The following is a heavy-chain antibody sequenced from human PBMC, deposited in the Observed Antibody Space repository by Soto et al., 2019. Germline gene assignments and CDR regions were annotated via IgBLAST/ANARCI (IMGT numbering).Heavy chain of an antibody. D-gene: IGHD6-13*01. J-gene: IGHJ6*02. CDR1: GGSISSSNW. CDR3: AIGAAAGREYYYYGMDV. V-gene: IGHV4-4*02. Sequence: PSETLSLTCAVSGGSISSSNWWSWVRQPPGKGLEWIGEIYHSGSTNYNPSLKSRVTISVDKSKNQFSLKLSSVTAADTAVYYCAIGAAAGREYYYYGMDVWGQGTTVTVSS. CDR2: IYHSGST.